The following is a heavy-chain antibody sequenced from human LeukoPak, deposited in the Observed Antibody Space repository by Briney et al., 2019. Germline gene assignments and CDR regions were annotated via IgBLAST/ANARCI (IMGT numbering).Heavy chain of an antibody. CDR1: GGTFSSYS. CDR3: ARDLVIGDIVVVVAANKYYYYGMDV. V-gene: IGHV1-69*13. D-gene: IGHD2-15*01. Sequence: SVKVSCKASGGTFSSYSISWVRQAPGQGLEWMGGIIPIFGTANYAQKFQGRVTITADESTSTAYMELSSLRSEDTAVYYCARDLVIGDIVVVVAANKYYYYGMDVWGQGTTVTVSS. J-gene: IGHJ6*02. CDR2: IIPIFGTA.